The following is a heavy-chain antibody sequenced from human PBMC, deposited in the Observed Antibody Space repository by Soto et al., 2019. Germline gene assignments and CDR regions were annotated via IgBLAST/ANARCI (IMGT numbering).Heavy chain of an antibody. J-gene: IGHJ4*02. CDR1: GFSLSTSGVG. CDR2: IYCDYDK. Sequence: QITFKESGPTLVKPTQTLTLTCTFSGFSLSTSGVGVGWIRQPPGKALEWLAPIYCDYDKRYSPSLKSRFTITKDTSKDQVVLKMTNMDPVDTATYYCAHRHGVYGDYEEAGYFDYWGQGTLVTVSS. D-gene: IGHD4-17*01. CDR3: AHRHGVYGDYEEAGYFDY. V-gene: IGHV2-5*02.